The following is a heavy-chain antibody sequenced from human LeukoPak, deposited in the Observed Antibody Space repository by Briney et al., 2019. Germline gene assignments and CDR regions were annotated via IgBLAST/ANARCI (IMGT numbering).Heavy chain of an antibody. CDR2: ISAYNGNT. D-gene: IGHD3-22*01. CDR1: GYTFTSYG. V-gene: IGHV1-18*01. Sequence: ASVKVSCKASGYTFTSYGISWVRQAPGQGLEWMGWISAYNGNTNYAQKLQGRVTMTTDTSTSTAYMELRSLRSDDTAVYYCARDGYYDSSGYYYANFWYYYYGMDVWGQGTTVTASS. CDR3: ARDGYYDSSGYYYANFWYYYYGMDV. J-gene: IGHJ6*02.